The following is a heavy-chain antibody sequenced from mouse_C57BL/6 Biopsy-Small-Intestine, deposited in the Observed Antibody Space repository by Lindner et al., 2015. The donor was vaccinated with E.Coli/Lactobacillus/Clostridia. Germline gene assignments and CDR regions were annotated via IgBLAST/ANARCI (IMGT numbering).Heavy chain of an antibody. CDR2: IYPADGTT. CDR3: AIRVPTVTRDY. J-gene: IGHJ4*01. V-gene: IGHV1-74*01. Sequence: SVKVSCKASGYTFTKYYMHWVRQAPGQGLEWLGFIYPADGTTTYARKFQGRLTMTRDTSTSTVFMELNSLMSEDTATYYCAIRVPTVTRDYWGQGTLVTVSS. D-gene: IGHD6-2*01. CDR1: GYTFTKYY.